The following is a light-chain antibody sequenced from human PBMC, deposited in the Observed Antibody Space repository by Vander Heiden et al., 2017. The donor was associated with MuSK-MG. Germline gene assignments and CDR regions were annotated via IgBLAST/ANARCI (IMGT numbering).Light chain of an antibody. Sequence: EILLTQSPGTLSLSPGERATLSCRASQSVSSSYLAWYQQKPGQAPRRLIYVASTRATGIPDRFSGSGSGTDFTLTISRLEPEDFAVYYCQQYGSPPYTSGQGTKLEIK. CDR2: VAS. V-gene: IGKV3-20*01. J-gene: IGKJ2*01. CDR1: QSVSSSY. CDR3: QQYGSPPYT.